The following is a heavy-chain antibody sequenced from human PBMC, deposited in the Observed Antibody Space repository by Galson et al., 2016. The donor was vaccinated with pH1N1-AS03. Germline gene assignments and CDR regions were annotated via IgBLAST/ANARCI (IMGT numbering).Heavy chain of an antibody. J-gene: IGHJ6*02. CDR3: GKSPMDTYHLYV. V-gene: IGHV1-69*06. CDR2: ILPIFGTA. CDR1: GGTFSSSA. D-gene: IGHD5-18*01. Sequence: SVKVSCKASGGTFSSSAVGWVRQAPGQGLEWMGGILPIFGTANCAQRFQARLSITADKSTNTVYFELTSLRSDDTAVYYSGKSPMDTYHLYVRGQGTTVTVSS.